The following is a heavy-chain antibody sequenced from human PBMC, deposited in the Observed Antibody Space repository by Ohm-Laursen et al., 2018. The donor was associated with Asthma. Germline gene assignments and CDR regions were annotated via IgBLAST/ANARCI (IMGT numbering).Heavy chain of an antibody. CDR2: IWYDGSNK. V-gene: IGHV3-33*08. D-gene: IGHD3-3*01. CDR1: GFTVSSNY. J-gene: IGHJ4*02. Sequence: SLRLSCSASGFTVSSNYMSWVRQAPGKGLEWVAVIWYDGSNKYYADSVKGRFTISRDNSKNTLYLQMNSLRPDDTAVYYCARDVMEWYLPAFDFWGQGTLVTVSS. CDR3: ARDVMEWYLPAFDF.